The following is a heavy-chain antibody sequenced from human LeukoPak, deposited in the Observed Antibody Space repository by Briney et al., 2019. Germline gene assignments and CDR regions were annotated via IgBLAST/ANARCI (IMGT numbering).Heavy chain of an antibody. J-gene: IGHJ4*02. D-gene: IGHD6-13*01. Sequence: GGSLRLSCAASGFTSSNYIMRWVRQAPGKGLEWVSSISSSSSFIYYADSVKGRFTISRDNAKNSLYLQMNSLRAEDTAVYYCARVRAAAGTFDYWGQGTLVTVSS. CDR3: ARVRAAAGTFDY. CDR1: GFTSSNYI. CDR2: ISSSSSFI. V-gene: IGHV3-21*01.